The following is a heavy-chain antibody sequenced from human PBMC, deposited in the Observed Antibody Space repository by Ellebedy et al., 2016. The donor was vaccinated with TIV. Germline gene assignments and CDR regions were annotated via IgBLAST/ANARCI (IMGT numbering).Heavy chain of an antibody. Sequence: GGSLRLSXAASGFTFSSYWMSWVRQAPGKGLEWVANIKQDGSEKYYVDSVKGRFTISRDNAKNSLYLQMNSLRAEDTAVYYCARVAPLITVTRYYFDDWGQGTLVTVSS. V-gene: IGHV3-7*01. D-gene: IGHD4-17*01. CDR2: IKQDGSEK. CDR3: ARVAPLITVTRYYFDD. J-gene: IGHJ4*02. CDR1: GFTFSSYW.